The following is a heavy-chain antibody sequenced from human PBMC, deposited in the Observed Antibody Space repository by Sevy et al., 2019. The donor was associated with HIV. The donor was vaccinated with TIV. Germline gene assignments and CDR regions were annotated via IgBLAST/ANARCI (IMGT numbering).Heavy chain of an antibody. CDR2: ISYDGSDK. D-gene: IGHD3-22*01. V-gene: IGHV3-30*18. J-gene: IGHJ4*02. Sequence: GGSLGLSCAASGFTFSSYGMHWVRQAPGKGLEWVAVISYDGSDKFHADSVKGRFTISRDNSKNTVYLQMNSLGPEDAAVYYCAKDLLGDYYDSSGVLDYWGQGTLVTVSS. CDR1: GFTFSSYG. CDR3: AKDLLGDYYDSSGVLDY.